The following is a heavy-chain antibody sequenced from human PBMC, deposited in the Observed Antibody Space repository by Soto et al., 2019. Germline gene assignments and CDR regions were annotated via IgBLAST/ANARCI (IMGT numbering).Heavy chain of an antibody. V-gene: IGHV1-69*01. J-gene: IGHJ6*02. CDR3: GIARMATGNDCYGLGV. CDR2: IIVMFHTT. D-gene: IGHD2-15*01. Sequence: QVHLVQSGAEVKKPGSSVKVSCNASGGTFNKYAINWVRQAPGQGLEWMGAIIVMFHTTTYAQHFQGRISMRADESTRTAYMEMTSLTSEDTALYFCGIARMATGNDCYGLGVWCQGPRVIVSS. CDR1: GGTFNKYA.